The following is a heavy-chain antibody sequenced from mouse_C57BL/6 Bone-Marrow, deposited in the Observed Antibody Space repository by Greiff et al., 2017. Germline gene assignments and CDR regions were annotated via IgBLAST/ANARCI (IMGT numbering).Heavy chain of an antibody. V-gene: IGHV14-4*01. CDR3: TDWEGAY. J-gene: IGHJ3*01. CDR2: IDPENGDT. CDR1: GFHIKDDY. D-gene: IGHD4-1*01. Sequence: VQLQQSGAELVRPGASVKLSCTASGFHIKDDYMHWVKQRPEQGLEWSGWIDPENGDTEYASKFQGKATITADTSSNTAYLQLSSLTSEETAVYYGTDWEGAYWGQGTLVTVSA.